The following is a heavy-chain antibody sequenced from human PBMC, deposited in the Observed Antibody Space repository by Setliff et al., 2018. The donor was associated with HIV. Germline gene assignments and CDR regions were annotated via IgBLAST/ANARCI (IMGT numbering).Heavy chain of an antibody. CDR3: ARNFGLSPSGKYYYYYGMDI. CDR1: GYTFTGHY. CDR2: VNPNSGDA. Sequence: ASVKVSCKASGYTFTGHYLHWVRQAPGQGLEWQGWVNPNSGDAIYAQNFQGRVTMTRDTSINAAYMELRGLRSDDTAVYYCARNFGLSPSGKYYYYYGMDIWGQGTTVTVSS. D-gene: IGHD3-10*01. J-gene: IGHJ6*02. V-gene: IGHV1-2*02.